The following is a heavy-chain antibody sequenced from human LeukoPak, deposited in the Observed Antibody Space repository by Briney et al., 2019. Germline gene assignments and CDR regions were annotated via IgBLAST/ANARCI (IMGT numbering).Heavy chain of an antibody. D-gene: IGHD2-15*01. J-gene: IGHJ4*02. CDR3: ARDREYCSGGSCYPGGYFDY. V-gene: IGHV3-33*01. Sequence: SGGSLRLSCAASGFTFSSYGMHWVRQAPGKGLEWVAVIWYDGSNKFYADSVKGRFTISRDNSKNTLYLQMNSLRAEDTAVYYCARDREYCSGGSCYPGGYFDYWGQGTLVTVSS. CDR1: GFTFSSYG. CDR2: IWYDGSNK.